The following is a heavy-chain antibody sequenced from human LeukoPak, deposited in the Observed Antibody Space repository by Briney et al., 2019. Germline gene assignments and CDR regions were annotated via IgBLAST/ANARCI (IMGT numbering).Heavy chain of an antibody. V-gene: IGHV3-11*01. CDR3: ARAAYNWN. Sequence: GGSLRLSCAASGFTFRDYVMSWVRQAPGKGLEWVSYIDPSGTALFYADSVKGRFTISRDNGKNSLYLQLRSLRADETAVYYCARAAYNWNWGQGTLVTVSS. CDR2: IDPSGTAL. CDR1: GFTFRDYV. J-gene: IGHJ4*02. D-gene: IGHD1-20*01.